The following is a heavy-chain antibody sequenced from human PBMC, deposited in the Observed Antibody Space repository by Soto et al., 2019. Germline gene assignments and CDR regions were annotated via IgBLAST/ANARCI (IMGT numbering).Heavy chain of an antibody. J-gene: IGHJ6*02. CDR1: GYTFTGYY. D-gene: IGHD2-15*01. V-gene: IGHV1-2*04. CDR2: INPNSGGT. Sequence: ASVKVSCKASGYTFTGYYMHWVRQAPGQGLEWMGWINPNSGGTNYAQKFQGWVTMTRDTSISTAYMELSRLRSDDTAVYYCARGDYCSGGNCWGYYYYGMDVWGQGTTVTVSS. CDR3: ARGDYCSGGNCWGYYYYGMDV.